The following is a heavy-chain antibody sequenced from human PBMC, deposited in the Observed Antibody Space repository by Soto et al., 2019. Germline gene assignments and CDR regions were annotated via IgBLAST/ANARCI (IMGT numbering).Heavy chain of an antibody. J-gene: IGHJ5*02. CDR3: ARLPAAAGGWFAP. CDR1: GGTFSSYA. CDR2: IIPIFGTA. Sequence: QVQLVQSGAEVKKPGSSVKVSCKASGGTFSSYAISWVRQAPGQGLEWMGGIIPIFGTANYAQKFQGRVTITADESASTAYRALSSLRSEDTAVYYCARLPAAAGGWFAPWGQGTLVTVSS. D-gene: IGHD2-2*01. V-gene: IGHV1-69*12.